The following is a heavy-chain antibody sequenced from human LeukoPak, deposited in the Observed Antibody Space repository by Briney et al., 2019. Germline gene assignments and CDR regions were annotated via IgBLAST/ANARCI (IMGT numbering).Heavy chain of an antibody. J-gene: IGHJ4*02. CDR3: ARTNLGSGWRFDY. Sequence: PGGSLRLSCGASEFAFSDFYMTWIRQAPGKGLEWVSYISSSSSHTNYADSVKGRFTISRDNAKNSLYLQMNSLRAEDTAVYYCARTNLGSGWRFDYWGPGTLVTVS. CDR1: EFAFSDFY. D-gene: IGHD6-19*01. V-gene: IGHV3-11*06. CDR2: ISSSSSHT.